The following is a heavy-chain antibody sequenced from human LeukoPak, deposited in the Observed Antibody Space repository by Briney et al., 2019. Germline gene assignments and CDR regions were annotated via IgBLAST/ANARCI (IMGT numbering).Heavy chain of an antibody. J-gene: IGHJ4*02. D-gene: IGHD3-9*01. CDR1: GYTLTELS. V-gene: IGHV1-24*01. Sequence: GASVKVSCKVSGYTLTELSMHWVRQAPGKGLEWMGGFDPEDGETIYAQKFQGRVTMTEDESTDTAYMELSSLRSEDTAVYYCATDTKTYYDILTGYYSGRGFDYWGQGTLVTVSS. CDR2: FDPEDGET. CDR3: ATDTKTYYDILTGYYSGRGFDY.